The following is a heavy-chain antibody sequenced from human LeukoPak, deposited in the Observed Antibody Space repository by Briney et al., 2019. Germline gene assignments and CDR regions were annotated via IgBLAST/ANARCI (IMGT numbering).Heavy chain of an antibody. CDR3: ARSSGRAGIDY. V-gene: IGHV3-74*01. D-gene: IGHD6-19*01. CDR2: INSDGSST. J-gene: IGHJ4*02. CDR1: GFTFRSYW. Sequence: GSLRLSCAAPGFTFRSYWMHWVRQAPGKGPVWASRINSDGSSTSYADSVKGRFTISRDNAKNTLYLQMNSLRAEDTAVYYCARSSGRAGIDYWGQGTLVTVSS.